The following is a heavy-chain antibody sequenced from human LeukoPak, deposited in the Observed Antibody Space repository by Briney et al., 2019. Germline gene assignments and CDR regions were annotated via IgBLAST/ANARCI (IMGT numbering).Heavy chain of an antibody. V-gene: IGHV4-39*01. CDR1: GGSISSSSYY. Sequence: SETLSLTCTVSGGSISSSSYYWGWIRQPPGKGLEWIGSIYYSGSTYYNPSLKGRVTISVDTSKNQFSLKLSSVTAADTAVYYCARFPDYYYDSSGAGDYWGQGTLVTVSS. J-gene: IGHJ4*02. CDR3: ARFPDYYYDSSGAGDY. D-gene: IGHD3-22*01. CDR2: IYYSGST.